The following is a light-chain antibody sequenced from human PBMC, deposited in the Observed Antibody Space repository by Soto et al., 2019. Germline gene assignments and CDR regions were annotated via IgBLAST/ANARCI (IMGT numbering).Light chain of an antibody. CDR3: QQYNNWPRT. CDR1: QSVSRN. V-gene: IGKV3-15*01. J-gene: IGKJ1*01. Sequence: EIVLTQSPGILSLFPGDRATLSCRASQSVSRNLAWYQQKPGQAPRLLIYGASTRATGIPASFSGSGSGTEFTLTISSLQSEDFAVYFCQQYNNWPRTFGQGTKVDIK. CDR2: GAS.